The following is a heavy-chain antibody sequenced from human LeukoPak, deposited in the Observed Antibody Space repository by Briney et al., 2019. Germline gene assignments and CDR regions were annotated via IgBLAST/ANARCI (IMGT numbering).Heavy chain of an antibody. D-gene: IGHD6-19*01. V-gene: IGHV1-2*02. CDR2: INPNSGGT. J-gene: IGHJ4*02. CDR1: GYTFTGYY. CDR3: ARDPQGAVAGTFLDY. Sequence: ASVKVSFTASGYTFTGYYMHWVRQAPGQGLEWMGWINPNSGGTNYAQKFQGRVTMTRDTSISTAYMELSRLRSDDTAVYYCARDPQGAVAGTFLDYWGQGTLVTVSS.